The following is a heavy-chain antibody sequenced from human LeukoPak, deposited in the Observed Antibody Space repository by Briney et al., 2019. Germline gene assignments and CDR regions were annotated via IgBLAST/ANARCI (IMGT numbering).Heavy chain of an antibody. D-gene: IGHD3-10*01. CDR3: AKKGLLWLGEFDY. CDR1: GFTFSSYA. CDR2: ISGSGGST. J-gene: IGHJ4*02. V-gene: IGHV3-23*01. Sequence: RGSLRLSCAASGFTFSSYAMSWVRHAPGEGLEWVSAISGSGGSTYYADSVKGRFTISRDNSKNTLYLQMNSLRAEDTGVYYCAKKGLLWLGEFDYWGQGTLVTVSS.